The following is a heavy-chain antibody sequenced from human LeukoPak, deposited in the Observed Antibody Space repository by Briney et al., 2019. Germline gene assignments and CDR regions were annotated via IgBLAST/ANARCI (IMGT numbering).Heavy chain of an antibody. Sequence: GRSLRLSCAASGFTFSSYGMHWVRQAPGKGLEWVAVIWDDGSNNYHADSVKGRFSISRDNSKNSLYLQMNSLRADDTAVYYCARDHGSSGYYLDAFDIWGQGTMVTVSS. J-gene: IGHJ3*02. D-gene: IGHD3-22*01. CDR2: IWDDGSNN. CDR3: ARDHGSSGYYLDAFDI. V-gene: IGHV3-33*01. CDR1: GFTFSSYG.